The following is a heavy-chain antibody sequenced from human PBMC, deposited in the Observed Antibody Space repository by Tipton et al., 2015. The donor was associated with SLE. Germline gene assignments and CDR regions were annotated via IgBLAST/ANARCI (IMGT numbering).Heavy chain of an antibody. CDR1: GGSISSSSYY. D-gene: IGHD6-13*01. J-gene: IGHJ3*02. Sequence: TLSLTCTVSGGSISSSSYYWGWIRQPPGKGLEWIGSIYYSGSTYYNPSLKSRVTVSVDTSKNQFSLKLSSVTAADTAVYYCARDFISSTWNGEAFDIWGQGTMVTVSS. CDR2: IYYSGST. CDR3: ARDFISSTWNGEAFDI. V-gene: IGHV4-39*07.